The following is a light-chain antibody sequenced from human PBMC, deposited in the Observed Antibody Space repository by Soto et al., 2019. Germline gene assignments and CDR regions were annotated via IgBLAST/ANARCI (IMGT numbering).Light chain of an antibody. Sequence: EVVCTQSPATLALSPGERATLSCRASQSFSYTYLAWFQQTPGQAPRLLIYGASNRATGIPDRFSGSGSGTDFTLTISRLEPEDFAVYYCQQYGTSPFTFGPGTKVDIK. V-gene: IGKV3-20*01. CDR1: QSFSYTY. J-gene: IGKJ3*01. CDR3: QQYGTSPFT. CDR2: GAS.